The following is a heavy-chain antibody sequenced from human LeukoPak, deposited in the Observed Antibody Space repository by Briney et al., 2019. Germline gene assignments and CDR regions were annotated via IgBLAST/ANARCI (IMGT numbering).Heavy chain of an antibody. J-gene: IGHJ5*02. V-gene: IGHV4-39*07. CDR1: GVSISSSSYY. CDR3: ARDFRAARPWVAFDP. CDR2: IYYSGST. D-gene: IGHD6-6*01. Sequence: PSETLSVTCTVSGVSISSSSYYWGWIHQPPGKGLEWIGSIYYSGSTYYNPSLKSRVTISVDTSKNQFSLKLSSVTAADTAVYYCARDFRAARPWVAFDPWGQGTLVTVSS.